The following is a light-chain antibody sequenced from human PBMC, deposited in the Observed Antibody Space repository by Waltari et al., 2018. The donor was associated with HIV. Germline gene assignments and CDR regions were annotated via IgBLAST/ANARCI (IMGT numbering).Light chain of an antibody. CDR1: QSVGTS. V-gene: IGKV3-15*01. CDR3: QQYSDRPPGFT. CDR2: AAS. Sequence: ETVMTQSPATLSVSPGERAILSCRASQSVGTSVAWYQQRPGQAPRPLISAASTRATVGPARVGGCGSGTEFTLTIISLRSEDFVVYFCQQYSDRPPGFTFGQGTKLDIK. J-gene: IGKJ2*01.